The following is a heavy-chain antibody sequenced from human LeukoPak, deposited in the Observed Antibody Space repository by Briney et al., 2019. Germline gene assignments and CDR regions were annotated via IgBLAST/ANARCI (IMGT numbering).Heavy chain of an antibody. V-gene: IGHV5-51*01. Sequence: GESLKISCKGSGYSFTSYWIGWVRQMPGKGLEWMGIIYPGDSHTRYSPSFQGQVTISADKSIRTAYLQWRSLKASDTAMYYCARTAMGDCSGGSCYSDNALDIWGQGTMVTVSS. D-gene: IGHD2-15*01. CDR2: IYPGDSHT. J-gene: IGHJ3*02. CDR3: ARTAMGDCSGGSCYSDNALDI. CDR1: GYSFTSYW.